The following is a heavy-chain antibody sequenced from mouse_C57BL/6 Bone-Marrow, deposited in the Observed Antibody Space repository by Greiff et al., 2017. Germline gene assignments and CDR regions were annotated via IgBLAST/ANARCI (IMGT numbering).Heavy chain of an antibody. J-gene: IGHJ4*01. D-gene: IGHD2-2*01. Sequence: VQLQQSGAELVKPGASVKLSCTASGFNIKDYYMHWVKQRTEPGLEWIGRIDPEDGETKYAPKFQGKATITADTSSNTAYLQLSSLTSEDTAVYYCASLLWLQDYAMDYWGQGTSVTVSS. CDR1: GFNIKDYY. V-gene: IGHV14-2*01. CDR2: IDPEDGET. CDR3: ASLLWLQDYAMDY.